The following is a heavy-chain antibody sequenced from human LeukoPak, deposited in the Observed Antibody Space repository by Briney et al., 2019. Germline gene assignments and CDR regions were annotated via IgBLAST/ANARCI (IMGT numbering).Heavy chain of an antibody. V-gene: IGHV1-18*01. CDR2: ISAYNGNT. CDR1: GYTFTSYG. J-gene: IGHJ4*02. D-gene: IGHD5-12*01. CDR3: ASEEGYSGYDFNY. Sequence: AXVKVSCKPSGYTFTSYGISWVRQTPGQGREWMGWISAYNGNTDYAQKLQGRVTMTTDTSTSTAYMELTSLRSDDTAVYYCASEEGYSGYDFNYWGQGTLVTVSS.